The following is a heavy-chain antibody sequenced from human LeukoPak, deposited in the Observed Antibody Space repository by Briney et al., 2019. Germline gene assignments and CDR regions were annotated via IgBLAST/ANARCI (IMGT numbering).Heavy chain of an antibody. J-gene: IGHJ4*02. Sequence: SETLSLTCTVSRGSLSPDHCAWIRQPPGKGLEWIGYIFYTGRARYKPSLDGRATLTVDMSKNQVSLKLRSVTAADTATYYCARLVDGANTRVDSWGQGTLVTVSS. CDR3: ARLVDGANTRVDS. V-gene: IGHV4-59*08. D-gene: IGHD4/OR15-4a*01. CDR1: RGSLSPDH. CDR2: IFYTGRA.